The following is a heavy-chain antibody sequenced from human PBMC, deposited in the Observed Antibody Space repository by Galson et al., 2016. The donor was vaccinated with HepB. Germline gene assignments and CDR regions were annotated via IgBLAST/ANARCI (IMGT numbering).Heavy chain of an antibody. CDR3: AHRRRTVVVGTQFDS. CDR2: IYWDGDK. V-gene: IGHV2-5*02. CDR1: GFSLTSSGEG. Sequence: PALVTPTQTLTLTCTFSGFSLTSSGEGVGWIRQPPGKALEWLSLIYWDGDKRYSPSLKSRLTITADTSKNQVVLTMTNMDPVDTATYYCAHRRRTVVVGTQFDSWGQGILVTVSS. J-gene: IGHJ4*02. D-gene: IGHD2-21*01.